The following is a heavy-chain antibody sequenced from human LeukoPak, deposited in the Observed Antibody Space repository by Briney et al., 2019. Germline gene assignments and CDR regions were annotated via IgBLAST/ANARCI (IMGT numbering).Heavy chain of an antibody. CDR2: VSSSSGRT. CDR3: AKGGFYYESSHFDY. Sequence: GGSLRLSCAASGFTLSSYAMSWVRQAPGKGLEWVSTVSSSSGRTYYPDSVKGRFTLSRDNSENTLYLQMNSLRAEDTAVYYCAKGGFYYESSHFDYWGQGTLVTVSS. J-gene: IGHJ4*02. V-gene: IGHV3-23*01. D-gene: IGHD3-22*01. CDR1: GFTLSSYA.